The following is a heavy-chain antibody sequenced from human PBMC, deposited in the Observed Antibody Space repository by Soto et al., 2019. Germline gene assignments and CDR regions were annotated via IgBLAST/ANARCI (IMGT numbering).Heavy chain of an antibody. D-gene: IGHD2-15*01. CDR2: IYYTGST. Sequence: PSETPSLTCPVSGGSISSYYWSWIRQPPGKGLEWIGYIYYTGSTNYNPSLKSRVTISVDTSKNQFSLKLTSVTAADTAVYYCARFVTCSDGTCAIDYWGQGTLVTVSS. CDR3: ARFVTCSDGTCAIDY. CDR1: GGSISSYY. V-gene: IGHV4-59*12. J-gene: IGHJ4*02.